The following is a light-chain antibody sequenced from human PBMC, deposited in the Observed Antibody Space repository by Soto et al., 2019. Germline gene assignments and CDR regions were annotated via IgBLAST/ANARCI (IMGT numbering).Light chain of an antibody. CDR3: QQYNNWPPLT. J-gene: IGKJ4*01. V-gene: IGKV3-15*01. CDR2: GAS. CDR1: QGVSSSY. Sequence: EMVLTQSAGTLSLSPGERATLSCRAGQGVSSSYLAWYQQKPGQAPRLLIYGASTRATGIPARFSGSGSGTEFTLTISSLQSEDFAVYYCQQYNNWPPLTFGGGTKVDIK.